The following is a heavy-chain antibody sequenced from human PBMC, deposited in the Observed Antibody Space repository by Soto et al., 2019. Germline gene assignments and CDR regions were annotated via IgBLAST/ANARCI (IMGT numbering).Heavy chain of an antibody. Sequence: GGSLRLSCAASGFTFSSYAMSWVRQAPGKGLEWVSAISGSGGSAYYADSVKGRFTISRDNSKNTLYLQMNSLRAEDTAVYYCAKEFGGSYYVPPRPFDYWGQGTLVTVSS. J-gene: IGHJ4*02. V-gene: IGHV3-23*01. CDR3: AKEFGGSYYVPPRPFDY. CDR2: ISGSGGSA. D-gene: IGHD3-10*01. CDR1: GFTFSSYA.